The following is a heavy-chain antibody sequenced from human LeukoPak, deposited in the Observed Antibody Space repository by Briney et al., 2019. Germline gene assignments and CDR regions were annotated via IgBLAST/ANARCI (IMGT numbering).Heavy chain of an antibody. D-gene: IGHD5-18*01. V-gene: IGHV3-21*01. CDR2: INTSSSYI. CDR3: ARAWRAMVTGFNY. J-gene: IGHJ4*02. Sequence: GGSLRLSCAASGFTFSSYSMNWVRQAPGKGLEWVSSINTSSSYIYYADSVKGRFTISRDNAKNSLYLQMNSLRAEDTAVYYCARAWRAMVTGFNYWGQGTLVTVSS. CDR1: GFTFSSYS.